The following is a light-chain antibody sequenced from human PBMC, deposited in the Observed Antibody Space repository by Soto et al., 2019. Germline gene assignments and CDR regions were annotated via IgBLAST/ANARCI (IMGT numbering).Light chain of an antibody. CDR3: CSYAGSDSVV. J-gene: IGLJ2*01. Sequence: QSVLTQPASVSGSPGQSITISCTGTSSDVGSYNLVSWYQQHPGKAPKVMIYEASKRPSGVSNRLPGSKSGNTASLTISGLQAEDEADYYCCSYAGSDSVVFGGGTRLHVL. V-gene: IGLV2-23*01. CDR2: EAS. CDR1: SSDVGSYNL.